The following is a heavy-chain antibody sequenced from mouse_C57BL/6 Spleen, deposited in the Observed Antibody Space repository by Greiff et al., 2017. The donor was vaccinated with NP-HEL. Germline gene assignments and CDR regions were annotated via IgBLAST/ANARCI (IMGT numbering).Heavy chain of an antibody. J-gene: IGHJ4*01. CDR2: INPNNGGT. CDR1: GYTFTDYN. V-gene: IGHV1-18*01. Sequence: EVQLQQSGPELVKPGASVKIPCKASGYTFTDYNMDWVKQSHGKSLEWIGDINPNNGGTIYNQKFKGKATLTVDKSSSTAYMELRSLTFEDTAVYYCARSNYGSSLYAMDYWGQGTSVTVSS. D-gene: IGHD1-1*01. CDR3: ARSNYGSSLYAMDY.